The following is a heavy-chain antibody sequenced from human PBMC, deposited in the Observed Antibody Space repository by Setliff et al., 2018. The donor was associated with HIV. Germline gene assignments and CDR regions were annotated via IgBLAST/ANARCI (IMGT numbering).Heavy chain of an antibody. CDR1: TYSFTNYC. CDR2: IYPGDSDS. D-gene: IGHD1-26*01. J-gene: IGHJ4*02. CDR3: ARHRLLRQWEPFDY. V-gene: IGHV5-51*01. Sequence: GESLKISCEGSTYSFTNYCIAWVRQLPEKGLEWMGIIYPGDSDSRYSPSFQGQVTISADKSISTAYLQWSSLKASDTAMYYCARHRLLRQWEPFDYWGQGTLVTVSS.